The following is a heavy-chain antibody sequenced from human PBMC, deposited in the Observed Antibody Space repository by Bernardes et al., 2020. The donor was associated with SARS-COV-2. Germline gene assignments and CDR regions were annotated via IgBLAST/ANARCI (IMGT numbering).Heavy chain of an antibody. CDR2: INLNGGST. CDR3: ARDRKSYYYYMDV. J-gene: IGHJ6*03. CDR1: GYTFTSNY. V-gene: IGHV1-46*01. Sequence: ASVKVSCKTSGYTFTSNYMHWIRQAPGHGLEWMGIINLNGGSTSYAQKFQGRVTMTRDTSTSTVYMELSSLRSEDTAVYYCARDRKSYYYYMDVWGKGTTVTVSS.